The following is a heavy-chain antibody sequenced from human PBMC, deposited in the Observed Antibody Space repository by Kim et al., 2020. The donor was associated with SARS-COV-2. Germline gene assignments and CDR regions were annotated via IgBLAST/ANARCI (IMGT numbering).Heavy chain of an antibody. D-gene: IGHD6-13*01. CDR1: GYSFTSYW. J-gene: IGHJ6*02. Sequence: GESLKISCKGSGYSFTSYWIGWVRQMPGKGLEWMGIIYPGDSDTRYSPSFQGQVTISADKSISTAYLQWSSLKASDTAMYYCARLDSSWYEYYYGMDVWGQGTTVTVSS. CDR3: ARLDSSWYEYYYGMDV. V-gene: IGHV5-51*01. CDR2: IYPGDSDT.